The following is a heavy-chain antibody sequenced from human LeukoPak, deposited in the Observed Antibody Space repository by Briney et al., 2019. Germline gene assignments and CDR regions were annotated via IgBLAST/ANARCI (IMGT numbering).Heavy chain of an antibody. V-gene: IGHV1-46*01. Sequence: ASVKVSCKASGYTCTSYYMHWVRQAPGQGLEWMGIINPSGGSTSYAQKFQGRVTMTRDTSTSTVYMELSSLRSDDTAVYYCARDGLRIRGSTSPMAYWGQGTLVTVSS. J-gene: IGHJ4*02. CDR3: ARDGLRIRGSTSPMAY. CDR1: GYTCTSYY. D-gene: IGHD2-2*01. CDR2: INPSGGST.